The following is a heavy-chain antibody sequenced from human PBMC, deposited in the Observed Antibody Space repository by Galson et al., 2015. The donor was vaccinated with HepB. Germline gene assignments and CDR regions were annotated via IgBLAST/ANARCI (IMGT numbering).Heavy chain of an antibody. Sequence: SVKVSCKASGYTFTNYSMHWVRQAPGQRLEWMGWINVGKGNTKYSQKFKGRVTITRDTSASTAYMELSSLRSEDTAMYYCARAMVRGVISSTFDYWGKGSL. J-gene: IGHJ4*02. V-gene: IGHV1-3*01. CDR2: INVGKGNT. CDR1: GYTFTNYS. D-gene: IGHD3-10*01. CDR3: ARAMVRGVISSTFDY.